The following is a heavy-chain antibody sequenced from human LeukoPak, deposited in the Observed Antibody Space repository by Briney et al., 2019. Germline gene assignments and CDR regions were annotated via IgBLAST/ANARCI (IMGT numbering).Heavy chain of an antibody. J-gene: IGHJ4*02. Sequence: GGSLRLSCAASGFTFSSYAMSWVRQAPGKGLEGVSAISGSSSYIYYADSVKRRSPISTDHAKNSLYLQINSLRAEDTAVYYCARDCSSTSCRLEYWGQGTLVTVSS. CDR3: ARDCSSTSCRLEY. V-gene: IGHV3-21*01. CDR2: ISGSSSYI. CDR1: GFTFSSYA. D-gene: IGHD2-2*01.